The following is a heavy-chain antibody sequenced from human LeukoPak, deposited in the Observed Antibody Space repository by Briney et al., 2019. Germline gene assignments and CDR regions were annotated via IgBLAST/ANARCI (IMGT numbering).Heavy chain of an antibody. CDR1: GGTFSSYA. CDR3: ARDFPRDRHAFDI. CDR2: IIPIFGTA. Sequence: SVKVSCKASGGTFSSYAISWVRQAPGQGLEWMGGIIPIFGTANYAQKFQGRVTITADKSTSTAYMELSSLRSEDTAVYYCARDFPRDRHAFDIWGQGTMVTVSS. J-gene: IGHJ3*02. V-gene: IGHV1-69*06.